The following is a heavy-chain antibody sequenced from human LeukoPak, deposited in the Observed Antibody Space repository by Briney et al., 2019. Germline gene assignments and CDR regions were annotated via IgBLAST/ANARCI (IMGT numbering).Heavy chain of an antibody. Sequence: SETLSLTCTVSGGSISSSSYYWGWIRQPPGKGLEWIGSIYYSGSTYYNPSLKSRVTISVDTSKNQFSLKLSSVTAADTAVYYCARASYCSSTSCYLYYYYYMDVWGKGTTVTISS. D-gene: IGHD2-2*01. CDR2: IYYSGST. CDR1: GGSISSSSYY. V-gene: IGHV4-39*01. CDR3: ARASYCSSTSCYLYYYYYMDV. J-gene: IGHJ6*03.